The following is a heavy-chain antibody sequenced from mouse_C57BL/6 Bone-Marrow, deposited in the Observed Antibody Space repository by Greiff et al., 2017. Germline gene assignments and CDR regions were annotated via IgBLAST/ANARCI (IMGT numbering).Heavy chain of an antibody. V-gene: IGHV14-1*01. D-gene: IGHD1-1*01. CDR2: IDPEDGDT. J-gene: IGHJ4*01. CDR1: GFNINGYY. Sequence: VQLQQSGAELVRPGASVKLSCTASGFNINGYYMHWVKQRPEQGLEWIGRIDPEDGDTEYAPKFQGKATMTADTSSNTAYLQLSSLTSEDTAVYYCTTRFGYYGRCYAMDYWGQGTSVTVSS. CDR3: TTRFGYYGRCYAMDY.